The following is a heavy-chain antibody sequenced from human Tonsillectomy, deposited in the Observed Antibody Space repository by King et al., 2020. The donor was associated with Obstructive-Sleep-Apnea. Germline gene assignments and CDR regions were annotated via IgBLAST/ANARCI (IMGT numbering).Heavy chain of an antibody. CDR2: ISSRRSYI. CDR3: ARDAAVAGTSWWVPGYFDY. CDR1: GFIFSSYS. J-gene: IGHJ4*02. Sequence: VQLVESGGGLVKPGGSLRLSCAASGFIFSSYSMNWVRQAPGKGLEWVSSISSRRSYIYYADSVKGRFTISRDNAKNSLYLQMNSLRAEDTAVYYCARDAAVAGTSWWVPGYFDYWGQGTLVTVSS. D-gene: IGHD6-19*01. V-gene: IGHV3-21*01.